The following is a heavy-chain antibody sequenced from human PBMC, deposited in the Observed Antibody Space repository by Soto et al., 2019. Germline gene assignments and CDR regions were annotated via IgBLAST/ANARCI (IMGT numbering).Heavy chain of an antibody. J-gene: IGHJ4*02. V-gene: IGHV4-39*01. CDR2: IYYSGST. CDR3: ARRWGYSFDY. CDR1: GGSISSYY. D-gene: IGHD7-27*01. Sequence: PSETLSLTCTVSGGSISSYYWGWIRRPPGKGLEWIGSIYYSGSTYYNPSLNSRVTISVDTSKNQFSLKLSSVTAADTAVYYCARRWGYSFDYWGQGTLVTVSS.